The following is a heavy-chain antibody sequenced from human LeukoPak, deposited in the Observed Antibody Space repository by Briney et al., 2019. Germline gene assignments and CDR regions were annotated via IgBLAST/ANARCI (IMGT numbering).Heavy chain of an antibody. V-gene: IGHV3-30*04. J-gene: IGHJ4*02. D-gene: IGHD5-18*01. CDR2: ISYDGSNK. CDR1: EFTFSTYA. Sequence: PGGSLRLSCAASEFTFSTYAMHWVRQAPGKGLEWVAVISYDGSNKYYADSVKGRFTISRDNSKNTLYLQMNSLRAEDTAVYYCAREYRIQLWRRVLYYFDYWGQGTLVTVSS. CDR3: AREYRIQLWRRVLYYFDY.